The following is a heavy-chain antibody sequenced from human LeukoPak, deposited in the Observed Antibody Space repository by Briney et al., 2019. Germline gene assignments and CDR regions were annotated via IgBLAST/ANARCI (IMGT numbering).Heavy chain of an antibody. CDR2: MNPNSGNT. J-gene: IGHJ6*03. CDR3: ARVLSGGYSGYDPLGYMDV. V-gene: IGHV1-8*01. D-gene: IGHD5-12*01. Sequence: ASVKVSCKASGYTFTSYDINWVRQATGQGLEWMGWMNPNSGNTGYAQKFQGRVTMTRNTSISTAYMELSSLRSDDTAVYYCARVLSGGYSGYDPLGYMDVWGKGTTVTVSS. CDR1: GYTFTSYD.